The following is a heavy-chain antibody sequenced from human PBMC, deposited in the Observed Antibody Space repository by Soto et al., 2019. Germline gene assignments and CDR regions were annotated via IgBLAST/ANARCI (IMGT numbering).Heavy chain of an antibody. V-gene: IGHV1-3*01. CDR2: INAGNGNT. D-gene: IGHD3-10*01. Sequence: VSAEVSCKACGESFTSYALHWARQDTGQRLEWMGWINAGNGNTKYSQKFQGRVTITRDTSASTAYMELSSLRSEDTAVYYCASSYYGSGKPKDYYYAMDVWGQGPTVTVS. CDR1: GESFTSYA. CDR3: ASSYYGSGKPKDYYYAMDV. J-gene: IGHJ6*02.